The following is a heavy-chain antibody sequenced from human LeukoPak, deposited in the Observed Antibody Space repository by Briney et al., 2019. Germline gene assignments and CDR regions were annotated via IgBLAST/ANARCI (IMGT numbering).Heavy chain of an antibody. V-gene: IGHV3-53*01. CDR3: ARVGLNDILTGYYGHDAFDI. CDR1: GFTVSSNY. D-gene: IGHD3-9*01. CDR2: IYSGGST. Sequence: PGGSLRLSCAASGFTVSSNYMSWVRQAPGKGLVWVSVIYSGGSTYYADSVKGRFTISRDNSKNTLYLQMNSLRAEDTAVYYCARVGLNDILTGYYGHDAFDIWGQGTMVTVSS. J-gene: IGHJ3*02.